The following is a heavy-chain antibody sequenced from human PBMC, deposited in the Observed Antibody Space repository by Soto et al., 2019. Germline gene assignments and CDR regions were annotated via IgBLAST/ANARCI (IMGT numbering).Heavy chain of an antibody. V-gene: IGHV1-2*04. CDR3: ARVHREAREAFAY. Sequence: ASVKVSCKASGYTFTGYYMHWVRQAPGQGLEWMGWINPNSGGTNYAQKFQGWVTMTRDTSISTAYMELSRLRSDDTAVYYCARVHREAREAFAYWGQGTLVTVSS. CDR2: INPNSGGT. D-gene: IGHD6-6*01. CDR1: GYTFTGYY. J-gene: IGHJ4*02.